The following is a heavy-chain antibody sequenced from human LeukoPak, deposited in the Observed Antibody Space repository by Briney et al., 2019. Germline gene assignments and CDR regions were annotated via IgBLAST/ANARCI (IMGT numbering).Heavy chain of an antibody. CDR1: GGSISSGSYY. CDR2: IYSSGST. V-gene: IGHV4-61*02. J-gene: IGHJ5*02. CDR3: ARGGRGFDP. Sequence: ASETPSLTCTVSGGSISSGSYYWSWIRQPAGKGLEWIGRIYSSGSTSYNPSLKSRVTISVDTSKNQFSLELNSVTASDTAVYYCARGGRGFDPWGQGTLVTVSS.